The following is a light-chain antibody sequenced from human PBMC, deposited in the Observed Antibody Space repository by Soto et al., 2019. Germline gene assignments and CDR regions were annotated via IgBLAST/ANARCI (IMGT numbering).Light chain of an antibody. J-gene: IGLJ1*01. CDR2: RNN. V-gene: IGLV1-47*01. Sequence: QSVLTQPPSASGTPGHRVTISCSGSSSNIGSNYVYWYQQLPGTAPKLLIYRNNQRPSGVPDRFSGSKSGTSASLAISGLRSEDEADYYCAAWDDSLSAHVFGTGTKVTVL. CDR1: SSNIGSNY. CDR3: AAWDDSLSAHV.